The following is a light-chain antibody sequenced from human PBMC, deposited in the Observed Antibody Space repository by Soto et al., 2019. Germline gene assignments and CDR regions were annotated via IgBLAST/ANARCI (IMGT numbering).Light chain of an antibody. V-gene: IGLV6-57*02. J-gene: IGLJ3*02. CDR1: SGSVTSNY. Sequence: NFMLTQPQSVSESPGKTVTISCTGSSGSVTSNYVQWYQQRPGSAPTTVIFEDNRRPSGVPERFSGSVDSSSNSASLTISGLRPEDEADYYCQSYDSDNRGVFGGGTQLTVL. CDR2: EDN. CDR3: QSYDSDNRGV.